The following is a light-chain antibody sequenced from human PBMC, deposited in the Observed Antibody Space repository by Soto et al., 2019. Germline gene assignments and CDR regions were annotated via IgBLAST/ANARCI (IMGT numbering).Light chain of an antibody. CDR2: GAS. CDR3: QQYGRSPWT. CDR1: QSVTSNY. Sequence: EIVLTQSPGTLSLSPGERATLSCRASQSVTSNYLAWYQQKHGQAPRLLIYGASSRATGVPDRFSGSGSGTDFTLTISRLEPEDLAVFYCQQYGRSPWTFGQGTKVEIK. V-gene: IGKV3-20*01. J-gene: IGKJ1*01.